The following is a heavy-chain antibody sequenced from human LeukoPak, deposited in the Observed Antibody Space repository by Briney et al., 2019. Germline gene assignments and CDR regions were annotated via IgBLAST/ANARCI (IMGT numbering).Heavy chain of an antibody. V-gene: IGHV3-74*01. Sequence: GGSLRLSCAASGFTFSNYWMHWVRQAPGKGLVYVSRINSDGSSANYADSVQGRFTISRDNAKNSLYLQMNSLRAEDTAVYYCAELGITMIGGVWGKGTTVTVSS. J-gene: IGHJ6*04. D-gene: IGHD3-10*02. CDR3: AELGITMIGGV. CDR1: GFTFSNYW. CDR2: INSDGSSA.